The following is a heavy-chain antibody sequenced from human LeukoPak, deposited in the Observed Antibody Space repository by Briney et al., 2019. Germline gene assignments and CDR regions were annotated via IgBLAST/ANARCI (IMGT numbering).Heavy chain of an antibody. V-gene: IGHV1-2*02. CDR3: ARGLGYCSSTSCYTDWFDP. Sequence: ASVKVSCKASGYTFTGYYMHWVRQAPGQGLEWMRWINPNSGGTNYAQKFQGRVTMTRDTSISTAYMELSRLRSDDTAVYYCARGLGYCSSTSCYTDWFDPWGQGTLVTVSS. CDR2: INPNSGGT. CDR1: GYTFTGYY. J-gene: IGHJ5*02. D-gene: IGHD2-2*02.